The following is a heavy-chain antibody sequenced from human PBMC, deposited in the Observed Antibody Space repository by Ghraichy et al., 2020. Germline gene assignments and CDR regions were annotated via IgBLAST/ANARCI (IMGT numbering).Heavy chain of an antibody. CDR3: ARLRNSYYYILDY. V-gene: IGHV4-59*08. D-gene: IGHD3-22*01. J-gene: IGHJ4*02. CDR1: GASTSLNY. Sequence: ESLNISCSVSGASTSLNYWTWIRQTPGKGLEWIGYVYNSGSTDYNPSLKSRVTISMDTSQKRFSLKLQSATAADAAVYYCARLRNSYYYILDYWGPGILVTVSS. CDR2: VYNSGST.